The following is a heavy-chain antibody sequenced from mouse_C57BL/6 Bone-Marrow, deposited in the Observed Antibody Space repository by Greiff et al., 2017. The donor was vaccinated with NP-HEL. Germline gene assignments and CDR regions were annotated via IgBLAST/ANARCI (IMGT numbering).Heavy chain of an antibody. CDR3: ARDRWLLQSFDY. CDR1: GFTFSSYA. Sequence: EVKLVESGGGLVKPGGSLKLSCAASGFTFSSYAMSWVRQTPEKRLEWVATISDGGSYTYYPDNVKGRFTISRDNAKNNLYLLMSHLKSEDTAMYYCARDRWLLQSFDYWGQGTTLTVSS. J-gene: IGHJ2*01. V-gene: IGHV5-4*01. CDR2: ISDGGSYT. D-gene: IGHD2-3*01.